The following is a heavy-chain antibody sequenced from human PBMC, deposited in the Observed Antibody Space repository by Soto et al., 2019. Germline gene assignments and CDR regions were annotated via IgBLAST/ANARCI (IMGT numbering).Heavy chain of an antibody. Sequence: SETLSLTCTVSGGSISSGGYYWSWIRQHPGKGLEWIGYIYYSGSTYYNPSLKSRVTISVDTSKNQFSLKLSSVTAADTAVYYCARDLDSNLRFDYWGQGTLVTVSS. CDR1: GGSISSGGYY. D-gene: IGHD4-4*01. V-gene: IGHV4-31*03. CDR2: IYYSGST. J-gene: IGHJ4*02. CDR3: ARDLDSNLRFDY.